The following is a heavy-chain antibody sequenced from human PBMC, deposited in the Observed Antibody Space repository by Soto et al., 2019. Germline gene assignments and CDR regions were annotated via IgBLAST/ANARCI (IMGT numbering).Heavy chain of an antibody. J-gene: IGHJ6*02. CDR1: GFTFRNHA. Sequence: QVQLVESGGGVVQPGGSLRLSCAASGFTFRNHAMHWVRQAPGKGLECLAVIAYDGSNAFYRDSVKGRFTISRDNXXXXXXXXXXXXXXXXXXXYYCARGDREDILVVVGARPGEYGIDIWGQGTTVTVSS. D-gene: IGHD2-15*01. CDR2: IAYDGSNA. V-gene: IGHV3-30-3*01. CDR3: ARGDREDILVVVGARPGEYGIDI.